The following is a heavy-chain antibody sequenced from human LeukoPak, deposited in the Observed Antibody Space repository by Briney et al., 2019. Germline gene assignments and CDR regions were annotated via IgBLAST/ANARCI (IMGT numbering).Heavy chain of an antibody. Sequence: SQTLSHTCTVSGGSISRGGYYWSWIRQHPGKGLEWIGYIYYSGSTYYNPSLKSRVTISVDTSKNQFSLKLRSVTAADTAVYYCVRDRGRKYQMQYWYFDPWGPSTMVTVSS. J-gene: IGHJ2*01. D-gene: IGHD2-2*01. V-gene: IGHV4-31*03. CDR1: GGSISRGGYY. CDR3: VRDRGRKYQMQYWYFDP. CDR2: IYYSGST.